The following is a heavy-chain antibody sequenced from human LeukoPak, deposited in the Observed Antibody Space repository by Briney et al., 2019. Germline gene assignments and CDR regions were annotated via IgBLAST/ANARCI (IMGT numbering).Heavy chain of an antibody. J-gene: IGHJ4*02. CDR2: INPNSGGT. D-gene: IGHD2-8*01. V-gene: IGHV1-2*06. Sequence: ASVKVSCKASGYTFTGYYMHWVRQAPGQGLEWMGRINPNSGGTNYAQKFQGRVTVTRDTSISTAYMELSRLRSDDTAVYYCARGYCTNGVCYYFDYWGQGTLVTVSS. CDR3: ARGYCTNGVCYYFDY. CDR1: GYTFTGYY.